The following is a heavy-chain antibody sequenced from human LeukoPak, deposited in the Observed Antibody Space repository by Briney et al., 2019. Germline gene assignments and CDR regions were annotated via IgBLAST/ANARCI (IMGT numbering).Heavy chain of an antibody. Sequence: SETLTLSCTVSGGSISRYYWSWIRQPAGKGLEWIGRIYTSGSTNYNPSLKSRVTMSVDTSKHLFSLKMSSVTAADTAVYYCARVFGVGGGYYYYYYMDVWGKGTTVTVSS. CDR3: ARVFGVGGGYYYYYYMDV. D-gene: IGHD3-3*01. CDR2: IYTSGST. J-gene: IGHJ6*03. V-gene: IGHV4-4*07. CDR1: GGSISRYY.